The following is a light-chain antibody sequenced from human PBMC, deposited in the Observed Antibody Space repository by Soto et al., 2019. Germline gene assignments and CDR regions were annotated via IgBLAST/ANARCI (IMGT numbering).Light chain of an antibody. V-gene: IGLV1-40*01. J-gene: IGLJ1*01. CDR1: SSNIGAGYD. CDR3: QSYDSRLSGYV. Sequence: QSVLTQPPSVSGAPGQRVTISCTGSSSNIGAGYDVHWYQQLPGTAPKLLIYGNSNRPSGVPDRFSGSKSGTSASLAITGLQAEDESDYHCQSYDSRLSGYVVGTGTKLTV. CDR2: GNS.